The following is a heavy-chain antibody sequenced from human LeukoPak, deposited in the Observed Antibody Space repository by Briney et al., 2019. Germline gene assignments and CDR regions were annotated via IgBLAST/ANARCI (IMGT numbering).Heavy chain of an antibody. CDR3: VLGDYYDSSGYYQWGHYGMDV. Sequence: GASVKVSCKASGGTFSSYAISWVRQAPGQGLEWMGGIIPIFGTANYAQKFQGRVTITADESTSTAYMELSSLRSEDTAVYYCVLGDYYDSSGYYQWGHYGMDVWGQGTTVTVSS. CDR2: IIPIFGTA. CDR1: GGTFSSYA. J-gene: IGHJ6*02. V-gene: IGHV1-69*13. D-gene: IGHD3-22*01.